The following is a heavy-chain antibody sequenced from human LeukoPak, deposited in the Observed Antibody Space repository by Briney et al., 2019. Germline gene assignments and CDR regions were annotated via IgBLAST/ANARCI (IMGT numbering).Heavy chain of an antibody. CDR3: TTEEYCGGDCYSDY. D-gene: IGHD2-21*02. CDR2: IKSKTDGGTT. Sequence: GGSLRLSCAASGFTFSSYAMSWFRQAPGKGLEWVGRIKSKTDGGTTDYAAPVKGRFTISRDDSKNTLYLQMNSLKTEDTAVYYCTTEEYCGGDCYSDYWGQGTLVTVSS. V-gene: IGHV3-15*01. J-gene: IGHJ4*02. CDR1: GFTFSSYA.